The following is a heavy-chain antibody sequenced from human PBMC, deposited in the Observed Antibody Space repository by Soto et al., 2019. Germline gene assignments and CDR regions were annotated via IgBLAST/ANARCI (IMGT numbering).Heavy chain of an antibody. D-gene: IGHD6-19*01. CDR2: IYYSGST. Sequence: SETLSLTCTVSGGSISSYYWSWIRQPPGKGLEWIGYIYYSGSTNYNPSLKSRVTISVDTSKNQFSLKLSSVTAADTAVYYCARDSTNGWLETAPGGFDYWGQGTLVTVSS. CDR3: ARDSTNGWLETAPGGFDY. V-gene: IGHV4-59*01. CDR1: GGSISSYY. J-gene: IGHJ4*02.